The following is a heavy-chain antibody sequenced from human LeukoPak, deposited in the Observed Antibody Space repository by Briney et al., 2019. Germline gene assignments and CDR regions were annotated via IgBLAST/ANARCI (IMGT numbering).Heavy chain of an antibody. CDR2: INPNSGGT. V-gene: IGHV1-2*02. CDR3: ARAIPRIVVVVAAAAGDWFDP. Sequence: ASVKVSCKASGYTFTGYYMHWVRQAPGQGLEWMGWINPNSGGTNCAQKFQGRVTMTRDTSISTAYMELSRLRSDDTAVYYCARAIPRIVVVVAAAAGDWFDPWGQGTLVTVSS. D-gene: IGHD2-15*01. J-gene: IGHJ5*02. CDR1: GYTFTGYY.